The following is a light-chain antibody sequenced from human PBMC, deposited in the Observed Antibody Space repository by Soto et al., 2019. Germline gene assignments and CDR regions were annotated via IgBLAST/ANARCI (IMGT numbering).Light chain of an antibody. J-gene: IGKJ4*01. CDR3: QQYNSWPLT. CDR2: DIF. CDR1: QSISDT. V-gene: IGKV3D-15*01. Sequence: ITPSPSLLSASVGDRVTLSCRASQSISDTLAWYQQKPGQAPRLVIYDIFTRATGVPTRISGSGSGTEFTLTISSLQSEDFAVYYCQQYNSWPLTFGGGTKVDI.